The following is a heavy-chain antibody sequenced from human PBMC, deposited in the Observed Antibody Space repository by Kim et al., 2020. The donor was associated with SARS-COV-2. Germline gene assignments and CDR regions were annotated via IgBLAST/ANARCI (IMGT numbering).Heavy chain of an antibody. J-gene: IGHJ4*02. Sequence: ASVKVSCKASGYTFTGYYMHWVRQAPGQGLEWMGWINPNSGGTNYAQKFQGRVTMTRDTSISTAYMELSRLRSDDTAVYYCARVDYYDSSGRRIYYFDYWGQGTLVTVSS. D-gene: IGHD3-22*01. CDR3: ARVDYYDSSGRRIYYFDY. V-gene: IGHV1-2*02. CDR2: INPNSGGT. CDR1: GYTFTGYY.